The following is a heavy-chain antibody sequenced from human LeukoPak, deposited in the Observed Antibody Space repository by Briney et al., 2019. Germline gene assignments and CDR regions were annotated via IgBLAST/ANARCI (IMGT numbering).Heavy chain of an antibody. V-gene: IGHV3-23*01. CDR3: AKTQWKVGATDYFDY. D-gene: IGHD1-26*01. CDR2: VNDHGDQT. J-gene: IGHJ4*02. CDR1: GFAFNNYA. Sequence: GGSLRLSCAASGFAFNNYAMTWVRQAPGKGLEWDSNVNDHGDQTYYADFVKGRFTISRDNSKNALFLQMDSLTAEDTAVYYCAKTQWKVGATDYFDYWGQGILVTVSS.